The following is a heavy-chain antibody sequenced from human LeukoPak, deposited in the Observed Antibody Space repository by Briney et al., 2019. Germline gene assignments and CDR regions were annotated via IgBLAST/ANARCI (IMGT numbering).Heavy chain of an antibody. CDR2: IIPIFGTA. J-gene: IGHJ4*02. CDR3: AREGGSGWYAGGYYFDY. V-gene: IGHV1-69*13. D-gene: IGHD6-19*01. CDR1: GGTFSSYA. Sequence: GASVKVSCKASGGTFSSYAISWVRQAPGQGLEWMGGIIPIFGTANYAQKFQGRVTITADESTSTAYMELSSLRSEDTAVYYCAREGGSGWYAGGYYFDYWGQGTLVTVSS.